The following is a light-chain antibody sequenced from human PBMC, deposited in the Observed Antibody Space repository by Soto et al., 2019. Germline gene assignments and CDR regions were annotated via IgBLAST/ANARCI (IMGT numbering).Light chain of an antibody. V-gene: IGKV3-20*01. J-gene: IGKJ4*02. CDR2: GAS. Sequence: SLFTNYPVAVSVHPGAQTTVSCRASQSVSSFLAWYQQKPGQAPRLLIYGASNRATGIPDRFSGRGSGTDFTLTIIRLEHEDSAVYYSQEYGSSGTCGEGTKVDIK. CDR3: QEYGSSGT. CDR1: QSVSSF.